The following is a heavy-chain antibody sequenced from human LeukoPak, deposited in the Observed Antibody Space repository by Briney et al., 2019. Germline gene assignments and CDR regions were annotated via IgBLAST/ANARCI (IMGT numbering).Heavy chain of an antibody. V-gene: IGHV1-69*13. CDR1: GGTFSSYA. CDR3: ARGNDVTAYYYYYMDV. CDR2: IIPIFGTA. Sequence: SVKVSCKASGGTFSSYAISRVRQAPGQGLEWMGGIIPIFGTANYAQKFQGRVTITADESTSTAYMELSSLRSEDTAVYYCARGNDVTAYYYYYMDVWGKGTTVTVSS. J-gene: IGHJ6*03. D-gene: IGHD1-1*01.